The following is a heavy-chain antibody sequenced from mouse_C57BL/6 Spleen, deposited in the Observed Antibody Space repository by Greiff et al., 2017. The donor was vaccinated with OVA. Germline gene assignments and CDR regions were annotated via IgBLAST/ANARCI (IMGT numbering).Heavy chain of an antibody. D-gene: IGHD4-1*02. CDR3: AQLGREGYFDV. Sequence: QVQLKQSGPELVKPGASVKISCKASGYAFSSYWMNWVKQRPGKGLEWIGRIYPGDGDTNYNGKFKGKATLTADKSSSTAYMQLSSLTSEDSAVYFCAQLGREGYFDVWGTGTTVTVSS. J-gene: IGHJ1*03. CDR1: GYAFSSYW. V-gene: IGHV1-82*01. CDR2: IYPGDGDT.